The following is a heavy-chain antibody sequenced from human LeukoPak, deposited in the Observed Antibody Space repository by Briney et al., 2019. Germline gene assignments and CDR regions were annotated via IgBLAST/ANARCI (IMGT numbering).Heavy chain of an antibody. J-gene: IGHJ5*02. V-gene: IGHV3-11*06. CDR3: ARDELLGYCSGGSCYGHNWFDP. CDR1: GFTFSDYY. Sequence: GGSLRLSCAASGFTFSDYYMSWIRQAPGKGLEWVSYISSSSRYTNYADSVKGRFTISRDNAKNSLYLQMNSLRAEDTAVYYCARDELLGYCSGGSCYGHNWFDPWGQGTLVTVSS. D-gene: IGHD2-15*01. CDR2: ISSSSRYT.